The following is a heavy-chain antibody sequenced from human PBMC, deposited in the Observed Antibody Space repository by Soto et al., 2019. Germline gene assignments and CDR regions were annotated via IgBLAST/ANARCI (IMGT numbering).Heavy chain of an antibody. CDR3: TRGQGNH. CDR2: MNPFSGNA. Sequence: QVQLVQSGAEVKKPGASVRVSCKASGYTFTSYDIYRVRQATGQGLEWMGWMNPFSGNAVYTQKFQDRVTMTRDTSINTAYMEMSGLRSEDTAVYYCTRGQGNHWGQGPLVTVSS. J-gene: IGHJ4*02. V-gene: IGHV1-8*01. CDR1: GYTFTSYD.